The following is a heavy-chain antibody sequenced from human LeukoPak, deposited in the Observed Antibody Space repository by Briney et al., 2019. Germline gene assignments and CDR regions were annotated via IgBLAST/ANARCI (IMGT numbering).Heavy chain of an antibody. D-gene: IGHD3-9*01. J-gene: IGHJ4*02. CDR1: GYSFTGHY. CDR2: INPKSGGT. CDR3: ARSPHILTGENFDY. Sequence: GASVKVSCKASGYSFTGHYMHWVRQAPGQGLEWMGWINPKSGGTNYAQKFQGRVTMTRDTSISTAYMDMSSLRSDDTAVYYCARSPHILTGENFDYWGQGTLLTVSS. V-gene: IGHV1-2*02.